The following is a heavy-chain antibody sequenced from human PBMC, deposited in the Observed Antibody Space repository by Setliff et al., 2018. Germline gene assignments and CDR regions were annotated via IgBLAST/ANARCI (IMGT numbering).Heavy chain of an antibody. CDR3: ARKSRNIVVVPAAVIYYYYYYMDV. Sequence: SETLSLTCAVYGGSLSGYYWSWIRQPPGKGLEWIGEILHSGSTNYNPSLKSRVTISVDTSKNQFSLKLSSVTAADTAVYYCARKSRNIVVVPAAVIYYYYYYMDVWGKGTTVTVSS. V-gene: IGHV4-34*12. CDR2: ILHSGST. J-gene: IGHJ6*03. CDR1: GGSLSGYY. D-gene: IGHD2-2*01.